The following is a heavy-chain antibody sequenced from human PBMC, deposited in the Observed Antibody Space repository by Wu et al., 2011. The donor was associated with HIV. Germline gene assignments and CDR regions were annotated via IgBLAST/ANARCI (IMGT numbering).Heavy chain of an antibody. CDR3: ARDPGTMVRGVVGSG. CDR2: INPNSGGT. CDR1: GYTFTGYY. D-gene: IGHD3-10*01. V-gene: IGHV1-2*02. J-gene: IGHJ4*02. Sequence: QVRLVQSGAEVKKPGASVKVSCKASGYTFTGYYMHWMRQAPGQGLEWMGWINPNSGGTNYAEKFQGRVTMTRDTSISTAYMELSRLRSDDTAVYYCARDPGTMVRGVVGSGWGQGTLVTVSS.